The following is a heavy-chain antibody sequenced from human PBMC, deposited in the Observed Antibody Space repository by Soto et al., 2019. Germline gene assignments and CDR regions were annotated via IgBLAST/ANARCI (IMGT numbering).Heavy chain of an antibody. Sequence: GGSLRLSCAASGFTFSSYAMSWVRQAPVKGLDWVSAISRSGSTTYYADSVKGRFTIYRDNAKNTLYLQMNSLRAEDMAVYYCARDLLSFFTYNWFDPWGEGTQFTVSS. CDR3: ARDLLSFFTYNWFDP. J-gene: IGHJ5*02. V-gene: IGHV3-23*01. D-gene: IGHD3-16*01. CDR1: GFTFSSYA. CDR2: ISRSGSTT.